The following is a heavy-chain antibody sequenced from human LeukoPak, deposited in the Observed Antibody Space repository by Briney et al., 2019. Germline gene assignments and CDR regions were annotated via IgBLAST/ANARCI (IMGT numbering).Heavy chain of an antibody. CDR2: MNPNSGNT. Sequence: ASVKVSFKASGYTFTSYDINWVRQATGQGLEWMGWMNPNSGNTGYAQKFQGRVTMTRNTSISTAYMELSSLRSEDTAVYYCARGVGAPTVFDHWGQGTLVTVSS. CDR1: GYTFTSYD. D-gene: IGHD1-26*01. J-gene: IGHJ5*02. V-gene: IGHV1-8*01. CDR3: ARGVGAPTVFDH.